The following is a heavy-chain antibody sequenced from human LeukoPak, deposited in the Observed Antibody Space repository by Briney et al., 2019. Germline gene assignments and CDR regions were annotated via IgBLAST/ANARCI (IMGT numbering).Heavy chain of an antibody. CDR2: FAISCTYI. CDR1: GFILSDYN. V-gene: IGHV3-21*01. CDR3: ARDLSATARAYDY. Sequence: GGSLRLSCAASGFILSDYNMNWVRQAPGKGVEWVLFFAISCTYITYADSVKGRFTISRDNAKNSLYLQMNSLRAEDTAVYYCARDLSATARAYDYWGQGTLVTVSS. D-gene: IGHD1-26*01. J-gene: IGHJ4*02.